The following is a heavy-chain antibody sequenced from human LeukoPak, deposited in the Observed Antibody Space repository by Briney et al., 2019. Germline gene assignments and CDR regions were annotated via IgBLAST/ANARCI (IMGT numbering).Heavy chain of an antibody. J-gene: IGHJ4*02. Sequence: GGSLRLSCAASGYTFHRYWMRWVREAPGKGLEWVANIDSVGSGKQCGDSVKGRFTTSRDNAKNSLYLQMNSLKAEDTAIYYCARIYYFGDNNWRYFDNWGQGTLVTVSS. CDR2: IDSVGSGK. V-gene: IGHV3-7*01. D-gene: IGHD3-10*01. CDR1: GYTFHRYW. CDR3: ARIYYFGDNNWRYFDN.